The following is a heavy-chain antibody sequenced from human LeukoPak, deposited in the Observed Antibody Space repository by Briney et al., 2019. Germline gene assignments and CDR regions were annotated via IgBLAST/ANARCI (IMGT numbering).Heavy chain of an antibody. V-gene: IGHV4-30-2*01. D-gene: IGHD2-2*02. CDR2: IYHSGST. J-gene: IGHJ5*02. Sequence: SETLSLTCAVSGGSISSGGYSWSWIRQPPGKGLEWIGYIYHSGSTYYNPSLKSRVTISVDRSKNQFSLKLSSVTAADTAVYYCAREEGYCSSTSCYKMGFWFDPWGQGTLVTVSS. CDR3: AREEGYCSSTSCYKMGFWFDP. CDR1: GGSISSGGYS.